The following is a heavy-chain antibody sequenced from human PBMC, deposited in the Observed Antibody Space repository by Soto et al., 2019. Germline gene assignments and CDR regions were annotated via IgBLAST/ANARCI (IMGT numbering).Heavy chain of an antibody. CDR1: GGSISNYY. V-gene: IGHV4-59*01. Sequence: PSETLSLTCTVSGGSISNYYWSWIRQPPGKGLEWIGYIYYSGSTNYNPSLKSRVTISVDTSKNHFSLKLSSVTAADTAVYYCARSGSPVSPCDYLGQGTLVTVSS. D-gene: IGHD3-10*01. CDR2: IYYSGST. CDR3: ARSGSPVSPCDY. J-gene: IGHJ4*02.